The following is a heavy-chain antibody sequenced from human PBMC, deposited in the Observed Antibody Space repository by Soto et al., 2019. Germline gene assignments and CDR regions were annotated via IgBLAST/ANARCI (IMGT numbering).Heavy chain of an antibody. CDR1: GFTFSNAW. D-gene: IGHD3-16*02. CDR3: TTDSYDYIWGSYRPPWMGAFDI. J-gene: IGHJ3*02. CDR2: IKSKTDGGTT. V-gene: IGHV3-15*01. Sequence: GGSLRLSCAASGFTFSNAWMSWVRQAPGKGLEWVGRIKSKTDGGTTDYAAPVKGRFTISRDDSKNTLYLQMNSLKTEDTAVYYCTTDSYDYIWGSYRPPWMGAFDIWGQGTMVTVSS.